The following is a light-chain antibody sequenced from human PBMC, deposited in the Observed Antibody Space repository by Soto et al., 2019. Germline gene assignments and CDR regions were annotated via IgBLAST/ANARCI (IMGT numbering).Light chain of an antibody. CDR1: QSVSSSY. V-gene: IGKV3-20*01. Sequence: EIVLTHSPGTLSLSPGEIATLSCRASQSVSSSYLAWYQQKPGQAPRLLIYGASSRATGIPDRFSGSGSGTDFTLTINRLEPEDFAVYYCQLYGISPHFGQGTRLEIK. J-gene: IGKJ5*01. CDR3: QLYGISPH. CDR2: GAS.